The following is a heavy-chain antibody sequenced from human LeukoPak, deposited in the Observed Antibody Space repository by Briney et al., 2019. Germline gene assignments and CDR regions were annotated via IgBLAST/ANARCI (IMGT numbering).Heavy chain of an antibody. V-gene: IGHV4-61*05. D-gene: IGHD4-17*01. CDR1: GGSIRSGSYY. CDR3: ARLSTVTTSFDY. Sequence: AETLSLTCTVSGGSIRSGSYYWGWIRQPPGKGLEWIGYIYYSGSTNYNPSLKSRVTISLDTSRNQFSLKLSSVTAADTAVYYCARLSTVTTSFDYWGQGTLVTVSS. J-gene: IGHJ4*02. CDR2: IYYSGST.